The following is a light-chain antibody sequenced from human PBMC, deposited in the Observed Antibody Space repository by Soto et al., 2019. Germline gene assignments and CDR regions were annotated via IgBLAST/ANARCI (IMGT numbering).Light chain of an antibody. V-gene: IGKV3-11*01. Sequence: EIVVTQSPATLSLSPGERATLSCRASQSVSSYLAWYQQKPGQAPRLLIYDASNRATGIPARFSGSRSGAEFTLTINSLQSEDFAVYYCQPYNNWPLTFGGGTKVDIK. J-gene: IGKJ4*01. CDR3: QPYNNWPLT. CDR2: DAS. CDR1: QSVSSY.